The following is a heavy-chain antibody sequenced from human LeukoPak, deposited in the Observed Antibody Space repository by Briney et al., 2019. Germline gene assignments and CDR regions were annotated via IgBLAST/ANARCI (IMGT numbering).Heavy chain of an antibody. J-gene: IGHJ4*02. CDR2: IYPGDSDI. V-gene: IGHV5-51*01. D-gene: IGHD3-16*01. CDR3: AAKEGGLGY. CDR1: GYSFTSYW. Sequence: GESLKISCNGSGYSFTSYWIGWVRQIPGKGLEWMGIIYPGDSDIRYSPSFQCQVTIPADKSITTAYLQCSSLKASDTAMYCCAAKEGGLGYWGQGTLVTVSS.